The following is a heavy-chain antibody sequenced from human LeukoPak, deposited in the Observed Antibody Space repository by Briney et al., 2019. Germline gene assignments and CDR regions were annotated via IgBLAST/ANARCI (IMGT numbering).Heavy chain of an antibody. CDR2: ISGSGGST. D-gene: IGHD3-22*01. V-gene: IGHV3-23*01. CDR3: ARDPYSSGYLDN. J-gene: IGHJ4*02. Sequence: GGSLRLSCAASGFTFSSYAMSWVRQAPGKGLEWVSAISGSGGSTYYADSVKGRFTISRDNSKNTLYLQMNSLRAEDTAVYYCARDPYSSGYLDNWGQGTLVTVSS. CDR1: GFTFSSYA.